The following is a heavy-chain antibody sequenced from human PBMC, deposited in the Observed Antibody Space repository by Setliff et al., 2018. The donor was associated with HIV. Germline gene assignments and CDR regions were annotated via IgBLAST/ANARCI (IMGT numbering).Heavy chain of an antibody. Sequence: GASVKVSCKASSDTFSSYGINWVRRAPGQGLEWMGWISTYNDNRKFGKRFQGRVTMTRDTSTSTVYMELSSLRSEDTAVYYCTRDWAATVGGWFDPWGQGTPVTVSS. CDR3: TRDWAATVGGWFDP. D-gene: IGHD2-15*01. CDR1: SDTFSSYG. V-gene: IGHV1-18*01. CDR2: ISTYNDNR. J-gene: IGHJ5*02.